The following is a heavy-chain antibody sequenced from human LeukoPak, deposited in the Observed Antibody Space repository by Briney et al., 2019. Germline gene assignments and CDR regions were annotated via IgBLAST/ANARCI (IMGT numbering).Heavy chain of an antibody. J-gene: IGHJ4*02. D-gene: IGHD6-19*01. Sequence: GGSLRLSCAASGFTFSSYAMHWVRQAPGKGLEYVSAISSNGGSTYYANSVKGRFTISRDNSKNTLYLQMNSLRAEDTAVYYCARGGWYVDYWGQGTLVTVSS. CDR1: GFTFSSYA. CDR3: ARGGWYVDY. V-gene: IGHV3-64*01. CDR2: ISSNGGST.